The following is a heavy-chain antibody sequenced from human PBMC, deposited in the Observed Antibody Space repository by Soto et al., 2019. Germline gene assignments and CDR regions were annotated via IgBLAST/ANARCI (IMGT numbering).Heavy chain of an antibody. CDR3: AKGPNYYDSSGYRDDY. J-gene: IGHJ4*02. V-gene: IGHV3-23*01. CDR1: GFTLSSYG. CDR2: ISGSGGST. Sequence: GGSLRLSCAASGFTLSSYGMSWVRQAPGKGLEWVSAISGSGGSTYYADSVKGRFTISRDNSKNTLYLQMNSLRAEDTAVYYCAKGPNYYDSSGYRDDYWGQGTLVTVSS. D-gene: IGHD3-22*01.